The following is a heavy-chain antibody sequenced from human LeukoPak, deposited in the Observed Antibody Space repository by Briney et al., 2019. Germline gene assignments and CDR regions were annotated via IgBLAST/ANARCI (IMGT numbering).Heavy chain of an antibody. J-gene: IGHJ4*02. CDR1: GFTFSNAW. CDR2: IRSKTDGGTT. V-gene: IGHV3-15*01. CDR3: TTDTAGYNTFDF. Sequence: GGSLRLSCAASGFTFSNAWMSWVRQAPGKGLEWVGRIRSKTDGGTTDYAAPVKGRFTISRDDSKTTLFLQMDSLKTEDTAVYHCTTDTAGYNTFDFWGQGTLVTASS. D-gene: IGHD5-24*01.